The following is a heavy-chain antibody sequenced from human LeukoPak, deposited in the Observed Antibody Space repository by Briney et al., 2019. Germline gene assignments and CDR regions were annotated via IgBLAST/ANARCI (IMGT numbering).Heavy chain of an antibody. J-gene: IGHJ6*02. D-gene: IGHD5-18*01. CDR3: ARGYRDDSRLQLWGSYYYYGMDV. CDR2: INTAGDT. Sequence: GGSLRLSCAASGVTFSSYDMHWVRQAPGKGLEWVSAINTAGDTYYPGSVKGRFTISRENAKNSLYLQMNSLRAGDTAVYYCARGYRDDSRLQLWGSYYYYGMDVWGQGTTVTVSS. V-gene: IGHV3-13*01. CDR1: GVTFSSYD.